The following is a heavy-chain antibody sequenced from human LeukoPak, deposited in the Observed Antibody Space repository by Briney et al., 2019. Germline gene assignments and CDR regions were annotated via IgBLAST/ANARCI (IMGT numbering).Heavy chain of an antibody. D-gene: IGHD6-19*01. Sequence: GSLRLSCGASGFTVSSNYMSWVRQAPGKGLEWVSAIGNGGGSTYYADSVKGRFTISRDNSKNTLFLQMNSLRAEDTAVYYCAKDRGSGWLHDAFDIWGQGTMVTVPS. V-gene: IGHV3-23*01. J-gene: IGHJ3*02. CDR1: GFTVSSNY. CDR2: IGNGGGST. CDR3: AKDRGSGWLHDAFDI.